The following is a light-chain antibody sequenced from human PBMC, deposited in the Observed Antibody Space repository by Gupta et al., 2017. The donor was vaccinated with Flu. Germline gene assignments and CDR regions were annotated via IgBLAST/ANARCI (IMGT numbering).Light chain of an antibody. J-gene: IGKJ2*02. V-gene: IGKV2-30*01. CDR3: RRAEHPWT. CDR1: QSLVYKNGITY. Sequence: PVTLGQPASISCRSSQSLVYKNGITYLNWLQQSPGQSPRRLIYEVSKRDYGGADRFSGSGSGTDFTLKSSRGEAEDVGVYYCRRAEHPWTFGEGTKVEI. CDR2: EVS.